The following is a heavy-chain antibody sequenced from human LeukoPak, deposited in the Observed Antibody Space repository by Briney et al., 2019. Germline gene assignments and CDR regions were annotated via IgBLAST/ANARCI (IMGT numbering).Heavy chain of an antibody. D-gene: IGHD1-14*01. Sequence: GGSLRLSCAASGFTFSSYSMNWVRQAPGKGLEWVSSISSSSSYIYYADSVKGRFTISRDNSKNTLYLQMNSLRAEDTAVYYCARDGNPRGHFDYWGQGTLVTVSS. J-gene: IGHJ4*02. CDR2: ISSSSSYI. CDR1: GFTFSSYS. V-gene: IGHV3-21*01. CDR3: ARDGNPRGHFDY.